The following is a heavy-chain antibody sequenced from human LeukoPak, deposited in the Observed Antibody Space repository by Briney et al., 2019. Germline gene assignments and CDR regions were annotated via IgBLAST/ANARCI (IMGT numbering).Heavy chain of an antibody. CDR3: ARSSYSSSSSV. V-gene: IGHV3-7*03. D-gene: IGHD6-6*01. CDR2: INSDGSEG. CDR1: GFTFSGFW. J-gene: IGHJ3*01. Sequence: GGSLRLSCAVSGFTFSGFWMSWSRQAPGKGLEWVASINSDGSEGYYADVVKGRFTISRDNAKNSLYLQMNSLRAEDTAVYYCARSSYSSSSSVWGQGTMVTVSS.